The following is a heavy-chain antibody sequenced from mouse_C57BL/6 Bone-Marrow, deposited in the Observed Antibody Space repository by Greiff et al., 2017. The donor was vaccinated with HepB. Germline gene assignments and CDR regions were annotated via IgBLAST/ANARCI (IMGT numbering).Heavy chain of an antibody. J-gene: IGHJ3*01. V-gene: IGHV5-4*03. CDR1: GFTFSSYA. CDR3: ARGINYYGSSSH. CDR2: ISDGGSYT. Sequence: EVMLVESGGGLVKPGGSLKLSCAASGFTFSSYAMSWVRQTPEKRLEWVATISDGGSYTYYPDNVKGRFTISRDNAKNNLYLQMSHLKSEDTAMYYCARGINYYGSSSHWGQGTLVTVSA. D-gene: IGHD1-1*01.